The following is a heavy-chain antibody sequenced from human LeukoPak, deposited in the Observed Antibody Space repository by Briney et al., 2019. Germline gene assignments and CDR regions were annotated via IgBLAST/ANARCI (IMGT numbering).Heavy chain of an antibody. CDR2: IYYSGST. CDR1: GGSISSSSYY. D-gene: IGHD2-15*01. Sequence: SETLSLTCTVSGGSISSSSYYWGWIRQPPGKGLEWIGSIYYSGSTYYNPSLKSRVTISVDTSKNQFSLKLSSVTAADTAVYYCARGAATWVVGFDPWGQGTLVTVSS. CDR3: ARGAATWVVGFDP. J-gene: IGHJ5*02. V-gene: IGHV4-39*07.